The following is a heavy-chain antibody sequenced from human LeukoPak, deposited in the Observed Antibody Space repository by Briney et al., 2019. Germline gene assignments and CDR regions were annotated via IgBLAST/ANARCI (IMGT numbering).Heavy chain of an antibody. CDR2: IRYDGSNK. CDR1: GFTFSSYG. V-gene: IGHV3-30*02. Sequence: PGGSLRLSCAASGFTFSSYGVHWVRQAPGKGLEWVAFIRYDGSNKYYADSVKGRLTISRDNSKNTLYLQMNSLRAEDTAVYFCAKEGQYSSRWLNNYYYYYGMDVWGQGTTVTVSS. J-gene: IGHJ6*02. CDR3: AKEGQYSSRWLNNYYYYYGMDV. D-gene: IGHD6-13*01.